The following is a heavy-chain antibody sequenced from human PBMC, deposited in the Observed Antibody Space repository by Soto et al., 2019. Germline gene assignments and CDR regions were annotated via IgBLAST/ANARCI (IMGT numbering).Heavy chain of an antibody. J-gene: IGHJ5*02. CDR1: GGSISSYY. CDR2: IYYSGST. CDR3: ARSIAGNWFDP. Sequence: SETLSLTYTVSGGSISSYYWSWIRQPPGKGLEWIGYIYYSGSTNYNPSLKSRVTISVDTSKNQFSLKLSSVTAADTAVYYCARSIAGNWFDPWGQGTLVTVSS. V-gene: IGHV4-59*08. D-gene: IGHD6-6*01.